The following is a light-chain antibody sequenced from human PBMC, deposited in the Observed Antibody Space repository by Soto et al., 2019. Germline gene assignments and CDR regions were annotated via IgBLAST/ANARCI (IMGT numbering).Light chain of an antibody. CDR1: SSDVGGYKY. CDR3: SSYAGVNNLGV. CDR2: EVN. V-gene: IGLV2-8*01. Sequence: QSALTQPPSASGSPGQSVTISCTGTSSDVGGYKYVSWYQQHPDKAPKLMIFEVNKRPPGVPDRFSGSKSGNTASLTVSGLQAEYEADYYCSSYAGVNNLGVFGTGTKVTVL. J-gene: IGLJ1*01.